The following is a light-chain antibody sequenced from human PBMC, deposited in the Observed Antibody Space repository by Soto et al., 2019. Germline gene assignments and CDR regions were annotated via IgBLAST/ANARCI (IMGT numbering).Light chain of an antibody. V-gene: IGLV2-14*01. CDR2: EVS. CDR1: SSDVGGYNY. J-gene: IGLJ3*02. CDR3: SSYTSSSTWV. Sequence: QSALTQPASVSGSPGQSITISCTGTSSDVGGYNYVSWYQQHPGKAPKLMIYEVSNRPSGGSNRCSGSKSSNTASLTISGLQAEDEADYSCSSYTSSSTWVFGGGTKLTVL.